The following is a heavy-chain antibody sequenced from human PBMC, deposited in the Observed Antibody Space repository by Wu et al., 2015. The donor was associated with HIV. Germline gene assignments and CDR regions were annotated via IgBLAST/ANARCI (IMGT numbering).Heavy chain of an antibody. CDR2: VIPVIGTP. J-gene: IGHJ4*02. CDR3: ARGLRDILTGYYSAFEY. CDR1: GYTFINYG. V-gene: IGHV1-69*05. Sequence: QVQLVQSGTEVKKPGASVKVSCKASGYTFINYGVSWVRQAPGQGLEWMGGVIPVIGTPNYAQKFQGRVTLTTDESTTTAYMEVSSLTSEDTAVYYCARGLRDILTGYYSAFEYWGQGTLVTVSS. D-gene: IGHD3-9*01.